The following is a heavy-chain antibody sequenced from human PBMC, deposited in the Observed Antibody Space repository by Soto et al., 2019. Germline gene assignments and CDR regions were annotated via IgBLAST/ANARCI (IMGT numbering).Heavy chain of an antibody. CDR2: ISAYNGNT. V-gene: IGHV1-18*04. J-gene: IGHJ6*02. CDR1: GYTFTSYG. CDR3: ARGWGATVTYRGGMDV. Sequence: ASVKVSCRASGYTFTSYGISWVRQAPGQGLEWMGWISAYNGNTNYAQKLQGRVTMTTDTSTSTAYMALRSLRSDDTAVYYCARGWGATVTYRGGMDVWGQGTTVTVSS. D-gene: IGHD4-4*01.